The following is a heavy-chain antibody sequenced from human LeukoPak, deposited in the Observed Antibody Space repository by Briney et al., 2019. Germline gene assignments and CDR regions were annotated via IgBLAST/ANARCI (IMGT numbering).Heavy chain of an antibody. Sequence: GGSLSLSCAASGFTFSNYGMHWVRQAPGKGLEWVAVIWYDGTNKYSADSVKGRFTISRDNSKNTLYLQMNSLRAEDTAVYYCAKDRDTAMAVDYWGQGTLVTVSS. D-gene: IGHD5-18*01. CDR2: IWYDGTNK. CDR1: GFTFSNYG. CDR3: AKDRDTAMAVDY. J-gene: IGHJ4*02. V-gene: IGHV3-33*06.